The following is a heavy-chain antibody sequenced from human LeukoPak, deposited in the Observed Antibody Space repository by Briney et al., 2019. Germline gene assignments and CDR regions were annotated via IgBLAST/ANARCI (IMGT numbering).Heavy chain of an antibody. CDR2: INQEGYEK. Sequence: GGSLRLSCAASGFTFRKFWMTWVRQAPGKGLEWVANINQEGYEKYSVDSVKGRFTISRDNAKNSLYLQMDGLRAEDTAVYYCARELGSSPPYYIDYWGQGTLVTVSS. CDR1: GFTFRKFW. V-gene: IGHV3-7*01. D-gene: IGHD6-6*01. J-gene: IGHJ4*02. CDR3: ARELGSSPPYYIDY.